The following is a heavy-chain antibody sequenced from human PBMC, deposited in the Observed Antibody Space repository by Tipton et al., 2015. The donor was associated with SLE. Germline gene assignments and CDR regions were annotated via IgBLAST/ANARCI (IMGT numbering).Heavy chain of an antibody. CDR1: GGSVSSGSYY. CDR2: IYYSGST. J-gene: IGHJ4*02. Sequence: TLSLTCTVSGGSVSSGSYYWSWIRQPPGKGLEWIGYIYYSGSTNYNPSLKSRVTISVDTSKNQFSLKLSSVTAADTAVYYCARADYYGLGDSWGQGTLVTVSS. V-gene: IGHV4-61*01. D-gene: IGHD3-10*01. CDR3: ARADYYGLGDS.